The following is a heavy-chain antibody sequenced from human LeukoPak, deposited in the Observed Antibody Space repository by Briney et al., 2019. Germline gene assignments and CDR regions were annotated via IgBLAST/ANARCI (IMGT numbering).Heavy chain of an antibody. D-gene: IGHD1-26*01. V-gene: IGHV6-1*01. CDR3: AREGEVGTTWSWFDP. J-gene: IGHJ5*02. Sequence: SQTLSLTCAISGDSVSSNSAAWNWIRQSPSRGLEWLGRTYYRSEWYNHYAVSLKSRITINPDTSKNQFSLQLNSVTPEDTAIYFCAREGEVGTTWSWFDPWGQGTLVTVSS. CDR1: GDSVSSNSAA. CDR2: TYYRSEWYN.